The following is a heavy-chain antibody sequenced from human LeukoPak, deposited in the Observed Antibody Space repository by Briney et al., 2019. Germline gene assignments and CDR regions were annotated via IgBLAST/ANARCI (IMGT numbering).Heavy chain of an antibody. CDR1: GFTFNTYA. V-gene: IGHV3-21*04. CDR3: AKDPLDYYDSSGYYYGY. J-gene: IGHJ4*02. Sequence: GGSLRLSCAASGFTFNTYAMSWVRQATGKGLEWVSSISSSSSYIYYADSVKGRFTISRDNAKNSLYLQMNSLRAEDTAVYYCAKDPLDYYDSSGYYYGYWGQGTLVTVSS. D-gene: IGHD3-22*01. CDR2: ISSSSSYI.